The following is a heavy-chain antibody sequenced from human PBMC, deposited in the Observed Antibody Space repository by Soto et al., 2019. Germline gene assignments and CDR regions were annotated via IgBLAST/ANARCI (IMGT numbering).Heavy chain of an antibody. CDR2: ISAYNGNT. CDR3: ARIEGITIFGVVGAGRGRYGMDV. Sequence: QVQLVQSGAEVKKPGSSVKVSCKASGGTFTSYGISWVRQAPGQGLEWMGWISAYNGNTNYAQKLQGRVTMTTDTSTSTAYMELRSLRSDDTAVYYCARIEGITIFGVVGAGRGRYGMDVWGQGTTVTVSS. D-gene: IGHD3-3*01. J-gene: IGHJ6*02. CDR1: GGTFTSYG. V-gene: IGHV1-18*04.